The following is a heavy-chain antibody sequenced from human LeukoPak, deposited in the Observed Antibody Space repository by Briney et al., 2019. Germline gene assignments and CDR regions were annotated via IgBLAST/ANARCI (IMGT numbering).Heavy chain of an antibody. CDR2: IRSKAYGGTT. CDR3: TRDPVYGDYGYYYYYMDV. V-gene: IGHV3-49*04. CDR1: GFTFGDYA. D-gene: IGHD4-17*01. Sequence: GGSLRLSCRGSGFTFGDYAMSWVRQAPGKGLEWVGFIRSKAYGGTTEYAASVKGRFTIPRDDSKSIAYLQMNSLKTEDTAVYYCTRDPVYGDYGYYYYYMDVWGKGTTVTISS. J-gene: IGHJ6*03.